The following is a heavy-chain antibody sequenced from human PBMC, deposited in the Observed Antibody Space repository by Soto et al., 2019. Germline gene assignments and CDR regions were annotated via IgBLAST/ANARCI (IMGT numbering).Heavy chain of an antibody. V-gene: IGHV3-9*01. J-gene: IGHJ4*02. CDR1: GFTFDDYA. CDR3: AKDLSAYGSGSYRY. D-gene: IGHD3-10*01. Sequence: EVQLVESGGGLVQPGRSLRLSCAASGFTFDDYAMHWVRQAPGKGLEWVSGISWNSGSIGYADSVKGRFTISRDNAKNSLYLQMNSLRAEDTAVYYCAKDLSAYGSGSYRYWGQGTLVTVSS. CDR2: ISWNSGSI.